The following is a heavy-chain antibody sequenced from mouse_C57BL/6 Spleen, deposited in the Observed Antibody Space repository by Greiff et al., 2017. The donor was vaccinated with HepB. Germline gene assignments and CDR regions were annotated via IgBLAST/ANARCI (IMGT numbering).Heavy chain of an antibody. CDR1: GYTFTSYW. CDR3: ARRTTVGAMDY. Sequence: QVHVKQPGAELVKPGASVKMSCKASGYTFTSYWITWVKQRPGQGLEWIGDIYPGSGSTNYNEKFKSKATLTVDTSSSTAYMQLSSLTSEDSAVYYCARRTTVGAMDYWGQGTSVTVSS. V-gene: IGHV1-55*01. D-gene: IGHD1-1*01. CDR2: IYPGSGST. J-gene: IGHJ4*01.